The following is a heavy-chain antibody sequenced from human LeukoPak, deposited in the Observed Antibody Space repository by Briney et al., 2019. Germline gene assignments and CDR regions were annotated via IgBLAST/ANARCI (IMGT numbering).Heavy chain of an antibody. CDR3: ATRFYGSGSYYNVGVDY. D-gene: IGHD3-10*01. Sequence: ASVKVSCKASGCTFTSYDINWVRQATGQGLEWMGWMNPNSGNTGYAQKFQGRVTMTRNTSISTAYMELSSLRSEDTAVYYCATRFYGSGSYYNVGVDYWGQGTLVTVSS. CDR1: GCTFTSYD. J-gene: IGHJ4*02. V-gene: IGHV1-8*01. CDR2: MNPNSGNT.